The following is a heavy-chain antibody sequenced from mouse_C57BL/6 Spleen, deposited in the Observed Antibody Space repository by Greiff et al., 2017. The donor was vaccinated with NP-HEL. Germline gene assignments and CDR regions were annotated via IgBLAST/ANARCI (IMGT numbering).Heavy chain of an antibody. CDR3: ARKGLRLDYYAMDY. J-gene: IGHJ4*01. CDR1: GYTFTSYW. V-gene: IGHV1-69*01. D-gene: IGHD1-2*01. CDR2: IDPSDSYT. Sequence: QVQLQQPGAELVMPGASVKLSCKASGYTFTSYWMHWVKQRPGQGLEWIGEIDPSDSYTNYNQKFKGKSTLTVDKSSSTAYMQLSSLTSEDSAVDYCARKGLRLDYYAMDYWGQGTSVTVSS.